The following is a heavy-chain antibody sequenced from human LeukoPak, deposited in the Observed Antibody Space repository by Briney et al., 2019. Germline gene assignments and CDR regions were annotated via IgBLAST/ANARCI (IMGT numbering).Heavy chain of an antibody. CDR3: ARDVDHYDITGKGLVDI. V-gene: IGHV1-2*02. CDR2: INPNRGGT. CDR1: GYTFTDYY. J-gene: IGHJ3*02. D-gene: IGHD3-22*01. Sequence: GASVKVSCKASGYTFTDYYIHWVRQAPGQGLEWMGWINPNRGGTNYAQKFQGRVTMTRDTSISTAYMELSRLRSDDTAVYYCARDVDHYDITGKGLVDIWGQGTMVTVSS.